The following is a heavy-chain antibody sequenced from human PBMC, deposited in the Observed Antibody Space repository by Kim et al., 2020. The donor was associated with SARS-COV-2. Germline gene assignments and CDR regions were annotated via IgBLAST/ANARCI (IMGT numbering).Heavy chain of an antibody. D-gene: IGHD3-22*01. CDR3: ARACYYYDSSGYYSGHYYYYGMDV. CDR1: GGSISSYY. CDR2: IYYSGST. J-gene: IGHJ6*02. Sequence: SETLSLTCTVSGGSISSYYWSWIRQPPGKGLEWIGYIYYSGSTNYNPSLKSRVTISVDTPKNQFSLKLSSVTAADTAVYYCARACYYYDSSGYYSGHYYYYGMDVWGQGTTVTVSS. V-gene: IGHV4-59*01.